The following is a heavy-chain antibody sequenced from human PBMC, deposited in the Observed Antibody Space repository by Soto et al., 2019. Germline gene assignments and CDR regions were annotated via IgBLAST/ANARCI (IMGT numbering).Heavy chain of an antibody. CDR2: ISYSGNT. CDR3: AKKVNSGSGSQFFDY. V-gene: IGHV4-59*01. J-gene: IGHJ4*02. D-gene: IGHD3-10*01. CDR1: GGSTISSY. Sequence: SENLSLTCTVSGGSTISSYWSWIRPPPGKGLEWIGYISYSGNTNYNPSLKSRVTMSVDTPKNQFSLRLSSVTTADTAIYYCAKKVNSGSGSQFFDYWGQGTLVTVSS.